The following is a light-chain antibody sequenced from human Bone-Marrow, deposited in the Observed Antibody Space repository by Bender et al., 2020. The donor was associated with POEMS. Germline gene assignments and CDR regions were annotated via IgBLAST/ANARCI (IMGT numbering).Light chain of an antibody. J-gene: IGLJ3*02. V-gene: IGLV2-14*02. CDR1: SSDVGSYNL. CDR3: QSYDNSLGGWV. Sequence: QSVLTQPPSVSGSPGQSITISCTGTSSDVGSYNLVSWYQQHPGKAPKLMIYEGTKRPSGVPDRFSGSKSGTSASLAITGLQAEDEGDYYCQSYDNSLGGWVFGGGTKLTAL. CDR2: EGT.